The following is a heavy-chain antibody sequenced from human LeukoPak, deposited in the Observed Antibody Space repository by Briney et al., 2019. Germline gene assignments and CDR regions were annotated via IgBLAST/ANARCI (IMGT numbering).Heavy chain of an antibody. Sequence: SQTLSLTCTVSGGSISSGDYYWSWIRQPPGKGLEWIGYIYYSGSTYYNPSLKSRVTISVDTSKNQFSLKLSSVTAADTAVYYCARDRDGYNKIDYRGQGTLVTVSS. V-gene: IGHV4-30-4*08. CDR3: ARDRDGYNKIDY. J-gene: IGHJ4*02. D-gene: IGHD5-24*01. CDR1: GGSISSGDYY. CDR2: IYYSGST.